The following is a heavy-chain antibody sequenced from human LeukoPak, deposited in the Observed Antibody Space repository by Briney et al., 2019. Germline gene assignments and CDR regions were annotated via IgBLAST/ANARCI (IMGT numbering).Heavy chain of an antibody. CDR1: GGSISTYY. V-gene: IGHV4-4*09. D-gene: IGHD4-11*01. CDR2: IYTSGST. J-gene: IGHJ4*02. Sequence: SETLSLTCTVSGGSISTYYWSWIRQPPGKGLEWIGYIYTSGSTNYSPSLKSRVTISVDMSKNQLSLKLSSVTAADTAVYYCATFYSNSLYFDYWGQGTLVTVSS. CDR3: ATFYSNSLYFDY.